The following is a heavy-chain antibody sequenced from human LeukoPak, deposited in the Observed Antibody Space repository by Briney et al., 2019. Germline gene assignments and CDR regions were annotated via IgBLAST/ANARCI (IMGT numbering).Heavy chain of an antibody. CDR3: ARDHTGLAPYYFDY. Sequence: RASVKVSCKASGYSFTSYAMNWVRQAPGQGLEWMGWINPNSGGTNYAQKFQGRVTMTRDTSISTAYMELSRLRSDDTAVYYCARDHTGLAPYYFDYWGQGTLVTVSS. CDR2: INPNSGGT. CDR1: GYSFTSYA. D-gene: IGHD7-27*01. V-gene: IGHV1-2*02. J-gene: IGHJ4*02.